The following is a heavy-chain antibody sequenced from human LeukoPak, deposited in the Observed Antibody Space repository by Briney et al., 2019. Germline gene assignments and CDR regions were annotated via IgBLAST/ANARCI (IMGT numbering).Heavy chain of an antibody. CDR1: GFTFSSYA. V-gene: IGHV3-23*01. D-gene: IGHD3-3*01. J-gene: IGHJ4*02. CDR2: ISGSGGCT. CDR3: AKGDSLEWLLYLRFDY. Sequence: GGSLRLSCAASGFTFSSYAMSWVRQAPGKGLEWVSAISGSGGCTYYADSVKGRFTISRDNSKNTLYLQMNSLRAEDTAVYYCAKGDSLEWLLYLRFDYWGQGTLVTVSS.